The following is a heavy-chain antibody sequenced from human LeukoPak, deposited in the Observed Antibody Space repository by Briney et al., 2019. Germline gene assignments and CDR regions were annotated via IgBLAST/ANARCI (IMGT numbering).Heavy chain of an antibody. V-gene: IGHV4-4*07. J-gene: IGHJ4*02. Sequence: SETLSLTCTVSGGSISSYYWSWIRQPAGKGLEWIGRIYTSGSTNYNPSLKSRDTMSVDTSKNQFSLKLSSVTAADTAVYYCAREPYYYGSSGYPDYWGQGTLVTVSS. CDR1: GGSISSYY. D-gene: IGHD3-22*01. CDR3: AREPYYYGSSGYPDY. CDR2: IYTSGST.